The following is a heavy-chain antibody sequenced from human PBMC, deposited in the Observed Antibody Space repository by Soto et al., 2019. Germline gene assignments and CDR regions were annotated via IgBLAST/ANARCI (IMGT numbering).Heavy chain of an antibody. CDR1: GFTFSDYN. CDR3: AFSGSYGVY. J-gene: IGHJ4*02. CDR2: ISRSSSTI. D-gene: IGHD1-26*01. V-gene: IGHV3-48*02. Sequence: GGSLRLSCAASGFTFSDYNMNWVRQAPGKGLEWISYISRSSSTIYYADSVKDRFTISRDDAEKSLYLQMNSLRDDDTAVYYCAFSGSYGVYWGQGTPVTVSS.